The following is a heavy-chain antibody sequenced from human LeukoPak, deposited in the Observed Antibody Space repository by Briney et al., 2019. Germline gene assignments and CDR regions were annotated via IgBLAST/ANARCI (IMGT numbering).Heavy chain of an antibody. CDR2: IIPIFGTA. V-gene: IGHV1-69*06. J-gene: IGHJ3*02. D-gene: IGHD5-24*01. CDR3: AREGDGYNYGKNSDAFDI. Sequence: GASVKVSCKASGGTFSSYAISWVRQAPGQGLEWMGGIIPIFGTANYAQKFQGRVTITADKSTSTAYMELSSLSSEDTAVYYCAREGDGYNYGKNSDAFDIWGQGTMVTVSS. CDR1: GGTFSSYA.